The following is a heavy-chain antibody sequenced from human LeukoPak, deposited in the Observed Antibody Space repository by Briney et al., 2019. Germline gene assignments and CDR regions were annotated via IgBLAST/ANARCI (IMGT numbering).Heavy chain of an antibody. CDR1: GFTFSSYW. V-gene: IGHV3-7*01. CDR3: ARLRYSYYMDV. J-gene: IGHJ6*03. Sequence: GGSLRLSCAASGFTFSSYWMGWVRQAPGKGLEWVANIKQDGSEKYYVDSVKGRFTISRDNAKNSLYLQMNSLRAEDTAVYYCARLRYSYYMDVWGKGTTVTISS. CDR2: IKQDGSEK. D-gene: IGHD3-10*01.